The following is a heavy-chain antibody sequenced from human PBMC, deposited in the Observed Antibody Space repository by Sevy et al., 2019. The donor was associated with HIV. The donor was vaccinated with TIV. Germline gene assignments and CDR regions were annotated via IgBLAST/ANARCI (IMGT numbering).Heavy chain of an antibody. D-gene: IGHD2-2*02. CDR2: ISDSSNYI. J-gene: IGHJ3*02. V-gene: IGHV3-21*01. Sequence: GSLRLSCAASGFTFSSYSMNWVRQAPGKGLEWVSSISDSSNYIYYADSVKGRFTISRENAKNSLYLQMNSLRAEDTAVYYCARRYCSLTSCYMHDAFDIWGQGTMVTVSS. CDR3: ARRYCSLTSCYMHDAFDI. CDR1: GFTFSSYS.